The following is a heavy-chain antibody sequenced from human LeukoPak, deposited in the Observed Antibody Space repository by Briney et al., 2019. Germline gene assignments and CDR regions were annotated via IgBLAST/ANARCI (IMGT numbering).Heavy chain of an antibody. CDR1: GGSISSGSYY. CDR2: IYTSGST. J-gene: IGHJ4*02. CDR3: ARGGAPPTPTFDY. Sequence: SQTLSLTCTVSGGSISSGSYYWSWIRQPAGKGLEWIGRIYTSGSTNYNPSLKSRVTISVDTSKNQFSLKLSSVTAADTAVYYCARGGAPPTPTFDYWGQGTLVTVSS. V-gene: IGHV4-61*02.